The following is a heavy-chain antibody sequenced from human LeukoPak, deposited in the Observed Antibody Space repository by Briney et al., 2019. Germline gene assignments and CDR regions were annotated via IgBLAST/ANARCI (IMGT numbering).Heavy chain of an antibody. J-gene: IGHJ4*02. D-gene: IGHD3-22*01. CDR2: ISAYNGNT. Sequence: ASVKVSCKASGYTFTSYGISWVRQAPGQGLERMGWISAYNGNTNYAQKLQGRVTMTTDTSTSTAYMELRSLRSDDTAVYYCARSGPSRYYDSSGYSDYWGQGTLVTVSS. CDR3: ARSGPSRYYDSSGYSDY. CDR1: GYTFTSYG. V-gene: IGHV1-18*01.